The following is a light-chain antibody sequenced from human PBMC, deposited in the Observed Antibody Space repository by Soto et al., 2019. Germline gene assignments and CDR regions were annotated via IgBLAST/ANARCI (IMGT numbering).Light chain of an antibody. CDR2: EVN. CDR1: SSDVGAYNY. Sequence: QSALTQPPSASGSPGQSVTISCTGTSSDVGAYNYVSWYQQYPGKAPKLMIYEVNKRPSGVPDRFSGSKSGKTASLPVSGLHPEDVADYQRTSHAGSNTGVLGGGPKRTFL. J-gene: IGLJ3*02. V-gene: IGLV2-8*01. CDR3: TSHAGSNTGV.